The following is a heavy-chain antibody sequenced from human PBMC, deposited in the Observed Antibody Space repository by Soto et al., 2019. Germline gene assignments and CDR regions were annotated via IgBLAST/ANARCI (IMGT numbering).Heavy chain of an antibody. D-gene: IGHD3-22*01. CDR3: ARPYYYDSSGYYYDAFDI. Sequence: PSETLSLTCTVSGGSISSGDYYWSWIRQPPGKGLEWIGYIYYSGSTYYNPSLKSRVTISVDTSKNQFSLKLSSVTAADTAVYYCARPYYYDSSGYYYDAFDIWGQGTMVTVSS. J-gene: IGHJ3*02. CDR1: GGSISSGDYY. CDR2: IYYSGST. V-gene: IGHV4-30-4*01.